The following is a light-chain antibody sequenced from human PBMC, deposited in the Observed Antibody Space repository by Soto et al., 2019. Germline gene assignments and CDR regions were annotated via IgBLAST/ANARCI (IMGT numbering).Light chain of an antibody. J-gene: IGKJ1*01. Sequence: DIPMTQSPSTLSASVGDRVTITCRASQSISSWLAWYQQKPGKAPKLLIYKASNLESGVPSRFSGSGSGTEFTLTISSLQPDDFATYYCQQYNSSPWTFGQGTKVEIK. CDR1: QSISSW. CDR2: KAS. V-gene: IGKV1-5*03. CDR3: QQYNSSPWT.